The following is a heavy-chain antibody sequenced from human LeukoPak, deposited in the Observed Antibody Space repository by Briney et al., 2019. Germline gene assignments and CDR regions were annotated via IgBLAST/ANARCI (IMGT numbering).Heavy chain of an antibody. Sequence: GASVKVSCKASGYTFTGYYMHWVRQAPGQGLEWMGRIIPILGIANYAQKFQGRVTITADKSTSTAYMELSSLRSEDTAVYYCARVVRDSSSLRGYFDYWGQGTLVTVSS. J-gene: IGHJ4*02. D-gene: IGHD6-13*01. CDR3: ARVVRDSSSLRGYFDY. CDR1: GYTFTGYY. CDR2: IIPILGIA. V-gene: IGHV1-69*04.